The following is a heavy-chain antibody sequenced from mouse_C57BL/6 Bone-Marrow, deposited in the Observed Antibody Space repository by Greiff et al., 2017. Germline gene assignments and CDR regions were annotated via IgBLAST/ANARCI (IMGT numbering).Heavy chain of an antibody. D-gene: IGHD2-4*01. CDR2: IYPSDSET. J-gene: IGHJ3*01. Sequence: QVQLQQPGAELVRPGSSVTLSCTASGYTLTSYWMDWVKQRPGQGLEWIGNIYPSDSETHYNQKFKDKATLTVDKSSSTAYMQLSSLTSEDSAVYYCARRSDYTWFAYWGQGTLVTVSA. CDR3: ARRSDYTWFAY. CDR1: GYTLTSYW. V-gene: IGHV1-61*01.